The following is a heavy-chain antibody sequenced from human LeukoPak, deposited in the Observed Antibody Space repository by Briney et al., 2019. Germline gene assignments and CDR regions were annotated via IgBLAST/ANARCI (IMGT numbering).Heavy chain of an antibody. D-gene: IGHD3-9*01. Sequence: GGSLRLSCAASGFSFSNYWVMWVRQTPGMGLEWVADIRADGSDKSYADYVKGRFTISRDNAKNSLYLQMDSLRAEDTAVYYCARVLTGYRDYWGQGTLVTVSS. CDR1: GFSFSNYW. CDR3: ARVLTGYRDY. V-gene: IGHV3-7*03. CDR2: IRADGSDK. J-gene: IGHJ4*02.